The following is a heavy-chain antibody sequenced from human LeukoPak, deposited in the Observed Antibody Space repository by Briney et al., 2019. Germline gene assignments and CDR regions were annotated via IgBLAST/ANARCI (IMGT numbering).Heavy chain of an antibody. CDR1: GFTFSSYW. CDR2: INTDGSKT. V-gene: IGHV3-74*01. CDR3: ARDPYSGSYGDSYYYYMDV. Sequence: PGGSLRLSCAASGFTFSSYWMHWVRQAPGKGLVWVSRINTDGSKTTYADSVKGRFTMSRDSAKNTLYLQMNSPRAEDTAVYYCARDPYSGSYGDSYYYYMDVWGKGTTVTISS. J-gene: IGHJ6*03. D-gene: IGHD1-26*01.